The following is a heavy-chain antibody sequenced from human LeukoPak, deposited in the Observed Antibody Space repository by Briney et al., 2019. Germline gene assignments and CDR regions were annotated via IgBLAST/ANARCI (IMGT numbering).Heavy chain of an antibody. CDR3: ASRLPAGLGVDY. CDR2: ISSGGGSA. Sequence: PGGSLRLSCAASGFTFNNYAMSWVRQAPGKGLEWVSAISSGGGSAYYADSVKGRFTISRDNSKNTLYLQMISLTAEDTAVYYCASRLPAGLGVDYWGQGNLVTVSS. D-gene: IGHD2-2*01. V-gene: IGHV3-23*01. CDR1: GFTFNNYA. J-gene: IGHJ4*02.